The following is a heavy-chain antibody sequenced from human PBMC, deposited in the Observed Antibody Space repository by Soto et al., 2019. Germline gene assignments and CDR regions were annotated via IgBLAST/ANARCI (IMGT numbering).Heavy chain of an antibody. J-gene: IGHJ5*01. V-gene: IGHV3-33*01. CDR1: GFTFSSYA. Sequence: QVQLLESGGGVVQPGRSLRLSCAASGFTFSSYAMHWVRQAPGKGLEWVAVIWYDGSNKYYADSVKGRFTVSRDNSKKTVYMQMNSLRGEDTGVYYSAREGSGSLVPDSWGQGTLVTVSA. D-gene: IGHD3-10*01. CDR2: IWYDGSNK. CDR3: AREGSGSLVPDS.